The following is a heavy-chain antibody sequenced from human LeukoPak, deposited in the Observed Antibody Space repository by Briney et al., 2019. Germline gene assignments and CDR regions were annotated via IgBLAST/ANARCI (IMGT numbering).Heavy chain of an antibody. Sequence: GESLKISCKGSGYSFTSYWISWVRQMPGKGLEWMGRIDPSDSYTNYSPSFQGHVTISADKSISTAYLQWSSLKASDTAMYYCARLYDSSGYYYVYYGMDVWSQGTTVTVSS. CDR1: GYSFTSYW. CDR3: ARLYDSSGYYYVYYGMDV. J-gene: IGHJ6*02. D-gene: IGHD3-22*01. V-gene: IGHV5-10-1*01. CDR2: IDPSDSYT.